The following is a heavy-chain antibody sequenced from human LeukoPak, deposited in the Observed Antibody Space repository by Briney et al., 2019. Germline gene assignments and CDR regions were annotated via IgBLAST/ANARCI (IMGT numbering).Heavy chain of an antibody. CDR1: GFTFSSYS. CDR2: ISSSSSYI. CDR3: ARTYYYGSGSYSDY. D-gene: IGHD3-10*01. J-gene: IGHJ4*02. V-gene: IGHV3-21*01. Sequence: GGSLRLSCAASGFTFSSYSMNWVRQAPGKGLEWVSSISSSSSYIYYEDSVKGRFTISRDNAKNSLYLQMNSLRAEDTAVYYCARTYYYGSGSYSDYWGQGTLVTVSS.